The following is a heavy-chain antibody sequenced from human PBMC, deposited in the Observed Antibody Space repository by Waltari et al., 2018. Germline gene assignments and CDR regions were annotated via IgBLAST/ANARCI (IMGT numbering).Heavy chain of an antibody. J-gene: IGHJ5*02. V-gene: IGHV4-59*11. CDR3: ARESDYGWFDP. Sequence: QVQLQESGPGLVKPSETLSLPCTVPGGSISSHYWRWIRQPPGKGLEWIGYIYYSGSTNYNPSLKSRVTISVDTSKNQFSLKLSSVTAADTAVYYCARESDYGWFDPWGQGTLVTVSS. CDR1: GGSISSHY. CDR2: IYYSGST. D-gene: IGHD4-17*01.